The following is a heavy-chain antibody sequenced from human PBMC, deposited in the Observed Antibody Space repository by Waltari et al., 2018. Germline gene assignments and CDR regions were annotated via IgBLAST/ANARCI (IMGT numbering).Heavy chain of an antibody. CDR2: FYYSGST. D-gene: IGHD3-22*01. J-gene: IGHJ5*02. Sequence: QLLLQESGPGLVKPSETLSLTCTVSGASISSNTFYWGWIRQPPGKGLEWIGTFYYSGSTYYNPSLKSRVTISVDASKNQFSLRLNSVSAADTAIYYCAKINDRSDGGWFDPWGQGLLVTVSS. V-gene: IGHV4-39*01. CDR1: GASISSNTFY. CDR3: AKINDRSDGGWFDP.